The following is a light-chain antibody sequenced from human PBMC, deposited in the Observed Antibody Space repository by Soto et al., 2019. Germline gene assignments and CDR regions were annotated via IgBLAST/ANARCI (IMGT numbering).Light chain of an antibody. Sequence: QSALTQPASVSGSPGQSITISSTGTSSDVGSYNLVSWYQQHPGKAPKLMIYEVSKRPSGVSNRFSGSKSGNTASLTISGLQAEEEAYYYCCSYAGSSTVVFGGGTKLTVL. V-gene: IGLV2-23*02. CDR1: SSDVGSYNL. CDR2: EVS. J-gene: IGLJ2*01. CDR3: CSYAGSSTVV.